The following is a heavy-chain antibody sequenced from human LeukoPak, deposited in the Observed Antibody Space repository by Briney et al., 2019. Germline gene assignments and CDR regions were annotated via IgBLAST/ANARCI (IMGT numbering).Heavy chain of an antibody. Sequence: GGSLRLSCAASGFTFSSYAMSWVRQAPGKGLEWVSAISGSGGSTYYADSVKGRFTISRDNSKNTLYLQMNSLRAEDTAVYYCAAKHDILTGYYQGFDPWGQGTLVTVSS. J-gene: IGHJ5*02. D-gene: IGHD3-9*01. CDR3: AAKHDILTGYYQGFDP. V-gene: IGHV3-23*01. CDR1: GFTFSSYA. CDR2: ISGSGGST.